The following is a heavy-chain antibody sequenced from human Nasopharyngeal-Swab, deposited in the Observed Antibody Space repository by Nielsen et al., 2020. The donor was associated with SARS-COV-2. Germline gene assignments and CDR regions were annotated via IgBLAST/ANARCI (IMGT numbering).Heavy chain of an antibody. D-gene: IGHD2-2*02. CDR1: GFTFINAW. Sequence: GESLKISCAASGFTFINAWMTWVRQAPGKGLEWVGRIKSKTDGGTTDYAAPVKDRFTILRDDSKNTLYLQMNSLKTEDTAVYYCTTQPSAIDYWGQGTLVTVSS. CDR3: TTQPSAIDY. CDR2: IKSKTDGGTT. J-gene: IGHJ4*02. V-gene: IGHV3-15*01.